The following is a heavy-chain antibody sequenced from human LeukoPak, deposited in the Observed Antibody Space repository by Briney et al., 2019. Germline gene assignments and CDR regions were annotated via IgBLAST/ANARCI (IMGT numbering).Heavy chain of an antibody. CDR2: IYYSGST. V-gene: IGHV4-59*08. J-gene: IGHJ4*02. D-gene: IGHD3-10*01. CDR1: GGSVDFHY. Sequence: SETLSLTCGVFGGSVDFHYWSWIRQPPGKGLEWIGSIYYSGSTNYNPSLKSRVTISVDTSKNQFSLKLSSVTAADTAVYYCASLYYYGSGSHRFDYWGQGTLVTVSS. CDR3: ASLYYYGSGSHRFDY.